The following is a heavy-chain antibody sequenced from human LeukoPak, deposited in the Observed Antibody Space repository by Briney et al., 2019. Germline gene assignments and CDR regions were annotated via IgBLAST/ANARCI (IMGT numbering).Heavy chain of an antibody. J-gene: IGHJ4*02. CDR1: GYSLTELC. D-gene: IGHD4-17*01. CDR2: FGLEDGET. V-gene: IGHV1-24*01. Sequence: ASETVSCKVSGYSLTELCMHWVRQAPRTGMEWMGGFGLEDGETIYAQKFQGRVTMTEDTSTDTAYMELSSLRSEGTAVYCCATDLYGDSGDYWGQGTLVTVSS. CDR3: ATDLYGDSGDY.